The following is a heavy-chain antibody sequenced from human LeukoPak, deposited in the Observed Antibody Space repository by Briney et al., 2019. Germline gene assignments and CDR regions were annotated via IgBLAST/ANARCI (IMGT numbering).Heavy chain of an antibody. CDR3: ARAPFRSLGYYYYYMDV. Sequence: GASVKVSCKASGGTFSSYAISWVRQAPGQGLEWMGGIIPIFGTANYAQKFQGRVTITTDESTSTAYMELSSLRSENTAVYYCARAPFRSLGYYYYYMDVWGKGTTVTVSS. CDR1: GGTFSSYA. V-gene: IGHV1-69*05. D-gene: IGHD2/OR15-2a*01. CDR2: IIPIFGTA. J-gene: IGHJ6*03.